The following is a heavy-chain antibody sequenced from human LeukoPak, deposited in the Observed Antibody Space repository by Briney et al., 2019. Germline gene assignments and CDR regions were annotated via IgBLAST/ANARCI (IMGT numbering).Heavy chain of an antibody. J-gene: IGHJ3*02. CDR3: ATDLGSSWYNRAFDI. CDR1: GYTFTSYY. CDR2: INPSGGST. Sequence: GASVKVSCKASGYTFTSYYMHWVRQAPGQGLEWMGIINPSGGSTSYAQKFQGRVTMTEDTSTDTAYMELSSLRSEDTAVYYCATDLGSSWYNRAFDIWGQGTMVTVSS. V-gene: IGHV1-46*01. D-gene: IGHD6-13*01.